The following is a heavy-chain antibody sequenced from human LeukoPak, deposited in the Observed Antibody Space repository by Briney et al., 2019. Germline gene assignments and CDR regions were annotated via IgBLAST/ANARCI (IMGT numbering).Heavy chain of an antibody. CDR1: GFTFSSYS. CDR2: ISSSSSTI. Sequence: GGSLRLSCAASGFTFSSYSMNWVRQAPGKGLEWVSYISSSSSTIYYADSVKGRFTISRDNAKNSLYLQMNSLRAEDTAVYYCARDRSWGAFDIWGQGSMVIVSS. D-gene: IGHD3-10*01. CDR3: ARDRSWGAFDI. J-gene: IGHJ3*02. V-gene: IGHV3-48*04.